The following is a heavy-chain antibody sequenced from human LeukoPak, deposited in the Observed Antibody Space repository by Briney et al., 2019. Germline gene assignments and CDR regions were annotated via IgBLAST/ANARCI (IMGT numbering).Heavy chain of an antibody. Sequence: ASVKVSCKASGYSFTSHYMHWVRQAPGQGLEWLGLINPSGSSTLYAQKFQGRVTMTRDMSTTTDYMELSSLRSEDTAVYYCARGVIAAGGNDFDYWGQGTLVTVSS. CDR3: ARGVIAAGGNDFDY. CDR1: GYSFTSHY. V-gene: IGHV1-46*01. D-gene: IGHD6-13*01. CDR2: INPSGSST. J-gene: IGHJ4*02.